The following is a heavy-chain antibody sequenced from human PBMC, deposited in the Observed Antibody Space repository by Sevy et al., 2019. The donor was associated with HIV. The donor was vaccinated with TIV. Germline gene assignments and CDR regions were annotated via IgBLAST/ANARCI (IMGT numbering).Heavy chain of an antibody. D-gene: IGHD5-12*01. CDR2: ISSSSSTI. CDR1: GFTFSSYS. CDR3: ASRGYDSSYYYYYMDV. J-gene: IGHJ6*03. V-gene: IGHV3-48*01. Sequence: GGSLRLSCAASGFTFSSYSMNWVRQAPGKGLEWVSYISSSSSTIYYADSVKGRFTISRDNAKNSLYLQMNSLRAEDTAVYYCASRGYDSSYYYYYMDVWGKWTTVTVSS.